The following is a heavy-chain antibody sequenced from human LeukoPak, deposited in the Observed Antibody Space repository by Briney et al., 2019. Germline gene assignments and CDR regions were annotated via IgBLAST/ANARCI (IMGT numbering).Heavy chain of an antibody. V-gene: IGHV4-34*12. J-gene: IGHJ3*02. CDR3: AKSNGYGLVDI. Sequence: SETLSLTCGVSGGSFSGYYWTWIRQSPGKGLEWIGNNFYSGSTYYSPSLKSRVTISLDTSRNQFSLKLNSVTAADTAVYYCAKSNGYGLVDIWGQGTMVTVSS. D-gene: IGHD3-10*01. CDR1: GGSFSGYY. CDR2: NFYSGST.